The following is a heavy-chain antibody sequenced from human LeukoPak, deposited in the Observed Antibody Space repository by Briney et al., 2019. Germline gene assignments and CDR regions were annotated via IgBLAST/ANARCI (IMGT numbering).Heavy chain of an antibody. D-gene: IGHD2-15*01. J-gene: IGHJ3*02. V-gene: IGHV4-59*01. CDR2: IYYSGST. CDR1: GGSISSYY. Sequence: SETLSLTCTVSGGSISSYYWSWIRQPPGKGLEWIGYIYYSGSTNYNPSLKSRVTISVDTSKNQFSLKLSSETAADTAVYYCARIGIDDAFDIWGQGTMVTVSS. CDR3: ARIGIDDAFDI.